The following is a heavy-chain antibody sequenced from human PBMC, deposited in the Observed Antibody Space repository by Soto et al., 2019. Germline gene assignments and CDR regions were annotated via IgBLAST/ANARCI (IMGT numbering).Heavy chain of an antibody. CDR2: INHLGSI. CDR1: GGSLSDYF. D-gene: IGHD5-18*01. Sequence: PSETLSLTCVVSGGSLSDYFWSWIRQPPGMALEWIGEINHLGSINYNPSLKSRVTISVDTSKNQFSLKLSSVTAADTALYYCARLGGDTVMVQQAVDYWGQGTLVTVSS. CDR3: ARLGGDTVMVQQAVDY. V-gene: IGHV4-34*01. J-gene: IGHJ4*02.